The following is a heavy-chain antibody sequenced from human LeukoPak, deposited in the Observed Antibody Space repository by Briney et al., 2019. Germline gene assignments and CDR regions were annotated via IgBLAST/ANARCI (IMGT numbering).Heavy chain of an antibody. Sequence: GGSLRLSCEASGLDFREFGMHWVRQAPGKGLDWVAFIRNDASSRYYADSLKGRFSISRDNSKDTLYLQIDDLRTEDTAVFYCAREIFSSASRGAIGYWGQGTLVTVSS. D-gene: IGHD6-19*01. CDR2: IRNDASSR. V-gene: IGHV3-30*02. CDR1: GLDFREFG. J-gene: IGHJ4*02. CDR3: AREIFSSASRGAIGY.